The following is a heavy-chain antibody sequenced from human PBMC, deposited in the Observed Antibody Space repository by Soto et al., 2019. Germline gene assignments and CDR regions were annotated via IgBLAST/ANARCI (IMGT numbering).Heavy chain of an antibody. CDR3: RVVVITGSDY. V-gene: IGHV3-73*01. J-gene: IGHJ4*02. CDR1: GFTFSGSV. Sequence: GGSLRLSCAASGFTFSGSVMPWLSKASGKGREWGGRIRSRANSYATAFAASVKGRFTISRDDSKNTAYLQMNSLKTEDTAVYYCRVVVITGSDYWGQGTLVTVSS. D-gene: IGHD3-22*01. CDR2: IRSRANSYAT.